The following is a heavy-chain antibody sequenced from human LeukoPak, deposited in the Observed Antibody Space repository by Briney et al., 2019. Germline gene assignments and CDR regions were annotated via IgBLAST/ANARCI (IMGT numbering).Heavy chain of an antibody. V-gene: IGHV3-23*01. CDR3: AGDDSSGWYDPLGY. J-gene: IGHJ4*02. D-gene: IGHD6-19*01. Sequence: PGGTLRLSCAASGFTFSSYGMSWVRQAPGKGLEWVSAIGGSGGSTYYADSVKGRFTISRDNSKNSLYLQMNSLRAEDTAVYYCAGDDSSGWYDPLGYWGQGTLVTVSS. CDR2: IGGSGGST. CDR1: GFTFSSYG.